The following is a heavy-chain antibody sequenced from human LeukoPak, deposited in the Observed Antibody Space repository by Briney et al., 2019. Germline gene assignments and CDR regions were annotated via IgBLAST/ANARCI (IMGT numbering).Heavy chain of an antibody. J-gene: IGHJ5*02. V-gene: IGHV4-30-4*01. D-gene: IGHD6-6*01. Sequence: SETLSLTCSVSGGSITSGNYYWSWIRQSPGTGLEWIGDIFYTGSTNYSPSLKSRVSMSVDTFKNQFSLKLSSVTAADTAVYYCARKYPDHWFDPWGQGTLVTVSS. CDR2: IFYTGST. CDR3: ARKYPDHWFDP. CDR1: GGSITSGNYY.